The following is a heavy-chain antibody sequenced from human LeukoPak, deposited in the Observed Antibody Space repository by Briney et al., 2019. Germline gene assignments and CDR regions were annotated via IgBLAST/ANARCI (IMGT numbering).Heavy chain of an antibody. D-gene: IGHD3-22*01. CDR3: ARAPYYYDSSGYYPPPDY. J-gene: IGHJ4*02. CDR2: ISAYNGNT. CDR1: GYTFTSYG. Sequence: ASVNVSCKASGYTFTSYGISRVRQAPGQGLEWMGWISAYNGNTNYAQKLQGRVTMTTDTSTSTAYMELRSLRSDDTAVYYCARAPYYYDSSGYYPPPDYWGQGTLVTVSS. V-gene: IGHV1-18*01.